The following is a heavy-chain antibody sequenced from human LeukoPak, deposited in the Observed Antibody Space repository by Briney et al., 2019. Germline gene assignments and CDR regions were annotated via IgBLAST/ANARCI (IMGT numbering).Heavy chain of an antibody. CDR2: ISYDGSNK. Sequence: GGSLRLPCAASGFTFSSYAMHWVRQAPGKGLEWVAVISYDGSNKYYADSVKGRFTISRDNSKNTLYLQMNSLRAEDTAVYYCAKRHYYDSSGYPSTDAFDIWGQGTMVTVSS. CDR3: AKRHYYDSSGYPSTDAFDI. CDR1: GFTFSSYA. V-gene: IGHV3-30*04. D-gene: IGHD3-22*01. J-gene: IGHJ3*02.